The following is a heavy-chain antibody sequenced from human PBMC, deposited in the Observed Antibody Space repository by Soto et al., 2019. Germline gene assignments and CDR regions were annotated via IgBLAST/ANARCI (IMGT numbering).Heavy chain of an antibody. Sequence: EVQLVESGGGLVQPGGSLRLSCAASGFRFSSYSMNWVRQAPGKGPAWVSYIDHSSSSARYVDSVEGRFTISRDNAKDSLSLQMNSLRVEDTAMYYCAVGIAVARGYFDLWGRGTLVTVSS. CDR2: IDHSSSSA. V-gene: IGHV3-48*04. D-gene: IGHD6-19*01. CDR1: GFRFSSYS. CDR3: AVGIAVARGYFDL. J-gene: IGHJ2*01.